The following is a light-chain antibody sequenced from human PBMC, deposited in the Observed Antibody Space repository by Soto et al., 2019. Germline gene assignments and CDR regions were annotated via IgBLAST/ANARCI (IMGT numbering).Light chain of an antibody. CDR2: STN. CDR3: QSYDTTLSGAWV. V-gene: IGLV1-47*02. J-gene: IGLJ3*02. CDR1: TSNIGSTSSIGSDY. Sequence: QSVLAQPPSASGTPGQRVTISCSGSTSNIGSTSSIGSDYVYWYQQLPGTAPRLLIYSTNQRPSGVPDRFSGSRSGTSASLAITGLQAEDEADYYCQSYDTTLSGAWVFGGGTKVTVL.